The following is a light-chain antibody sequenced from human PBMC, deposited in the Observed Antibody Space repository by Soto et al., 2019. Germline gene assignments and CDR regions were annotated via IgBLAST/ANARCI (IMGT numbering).Light chain of an antibody. CDR3: QQYNNWPRT. CDR1: QSVSSN. J-gene: IGKJ1*01. Sequence: EIVMTQSPATLSLSHGERATLSCRASQSVSSNLAWYQQKPGQAPRLLIYGASTRATGIPARFSGSGSGTEFTLTISSLQSEDFAVYYCQQYNNWPRTFGQGTKVE. CDR2: GAS. V-gene: IGKV3-15*01.